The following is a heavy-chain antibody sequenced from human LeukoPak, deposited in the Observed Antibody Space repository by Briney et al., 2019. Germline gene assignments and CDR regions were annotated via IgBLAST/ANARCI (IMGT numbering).Heavy chain of an antibody. CDR1: GFTFSSYS. CDR3: AREAAALRTFDY. CDR2: ISSSSSYI. J-gene: IGHJ4*02. D-gene: IGHD6-13*01. Sequence: PGGSLRLSCAASGFTFSSYSMNWVRQAPGKGLEWVSSISSSSSYIYYADSVKGRFTISRDNAKNSLYLQMNSLRAEDTAVYYCAREAAALRTFDYWGQGTLVTVSS. V-gene: IGHV3-21*01.